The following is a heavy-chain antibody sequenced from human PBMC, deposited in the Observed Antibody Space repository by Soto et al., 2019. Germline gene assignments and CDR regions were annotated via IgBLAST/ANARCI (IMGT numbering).Heavy chain of an antibody. CDR3: ARARLRYFDWLLSHYGMDV. Sequence: PSETLSLTCTVSGGSVSSGSYYWSWIRQPPGKGLEWIGYIYYGGSTNYNPSLKSRVTISVDTSKNQFSLKLSSVTAADTAVYYCARARLRYFDWLLSHYGMDVWGQGTTVTVSS. V-gene: IGHV4-61*01. J-gene: IGHJ6*02. D-gene: IGHD3-9*01. CDR2: IYYGGST. CDR1: GGSVSSGSYY.